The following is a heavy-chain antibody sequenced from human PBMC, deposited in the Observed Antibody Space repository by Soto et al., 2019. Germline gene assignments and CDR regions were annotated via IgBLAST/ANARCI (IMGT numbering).Heavy chain of an antibody. J-gene: IGHJ4*02. CDR1: GFSLSTSGVG. CDR3: AHRRIYRGYDY. CDR2: IYWDDDK. D-gene: IGHD5-12*01. V-gene: IGHV2-5*02. Sequence: QITLKESGPTLVKPTQTLTLTCTFSGFSLSTSGVGVGWIRQPPGKALEWLAIIYWDDDKRHSPSLKSRLTXTXDTSKNQVVLTMTNMDPVDTATYYCAHRRIYRGYDYWGQGTLVTVSS.